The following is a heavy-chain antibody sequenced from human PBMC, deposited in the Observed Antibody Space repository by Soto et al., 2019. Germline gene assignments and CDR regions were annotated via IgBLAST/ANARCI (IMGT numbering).Heavy chain of an antibody. D-gene: IGHD3-9*01. V-gene: IGHV1-18*01. CDR1: GYTFTSYG. Sequence: GASVKVSCKASGYTFTSYGISWVRQAPGQGLEWMGWISAYNGNTNYAQKLQGRVTMTTDTSTSTAYMELRSLRSDDTAVYYCARVPVRDILTGYWETGYYYYMDVWGKGTTVTVSS. CDR3: ARVPVRDILTGYWETGYYYYMDV. J-gene: IGHJ6*03. CDR2: ISAYNGNT.